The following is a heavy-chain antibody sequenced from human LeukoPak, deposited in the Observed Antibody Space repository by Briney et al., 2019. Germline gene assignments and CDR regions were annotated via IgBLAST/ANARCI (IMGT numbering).Heavy chain of an antibody. V-gene: IGHV4-34*01. CDR3: AREGWLRSWDY. CDR1: GGSFSGYY. CDR2: INHSGST. D-gene: IGHD5-12*01. J-gene: IGHJ4*02. Sequence: PSETLSLTCAVYGGSFSGYYWSWIRRPPGKGLEWIGEINHSGSTNYNPSLKSRVTISVDTSKNQFSLKLSSVTAADTAVYYCAREGWLRSWDYWGQGTLVTVSS.